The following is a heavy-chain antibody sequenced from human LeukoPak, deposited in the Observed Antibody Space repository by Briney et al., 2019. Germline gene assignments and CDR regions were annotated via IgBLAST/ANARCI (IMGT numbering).Heavy chain of an antibody. J-gene: IGHJ4*02. V-gene: IGHV3-30*18. CDR2: ISYDGSNK. CDR1: GFTFSSYG. Sequence: GGSLRLSCAASGFTFSSYGMHWVRQAPGKGLEWVAVISYDGSNKYYADSVKGRFTISRDNSKNTLYLQMNSLRAEDTAVYYCAKDPRDYWGQGTLVTVSS. CDR3: AKDPRDY.